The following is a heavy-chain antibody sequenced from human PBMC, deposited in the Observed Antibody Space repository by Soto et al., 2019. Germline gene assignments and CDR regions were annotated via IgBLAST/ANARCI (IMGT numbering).Heavy chain of an antibody. CDR3: ARCYCSVGSCFTCWHFDL. J-gene: IGHJ2*01. Sequence: QVQVVQSGAEVKKPGASVKVACKASGYSFDTFGMSWVRHAPGQGLEWMGWISIEKGDTNSAQKFQDRVTMTTDTSTSTAYMELRSLTSDDTALYYCARCYCSVGSCFTCWHFDLWGRGTLVTVSS. CDR2: ISIEKGDT. V-gene: IGHV1-18*01. CDR1: GYSFDTFG. D-gene: IGHD2-15*01.